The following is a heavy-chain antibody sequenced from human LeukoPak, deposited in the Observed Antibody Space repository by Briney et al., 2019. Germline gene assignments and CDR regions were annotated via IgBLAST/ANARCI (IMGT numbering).Heavy chain of an antibody. CDR3: ARDLDFYATDY. CDR1: GFSLSRYW. CDR2: IGKDGTGN. J-gene: IGHJ4*02. D-gene: IGHD2/OR15-2a*01. Sequence: GGSLRLSCAASGFSLSRYWMSWVRQAPGKGLEWVANIGKDGTGNHYVDSVKGRFTISRDNAKNSLYLEMNSLRADDTAVYYCARDLDFYATDYWGQGTLVTVSS. V-gene: IGHV3-7*01.